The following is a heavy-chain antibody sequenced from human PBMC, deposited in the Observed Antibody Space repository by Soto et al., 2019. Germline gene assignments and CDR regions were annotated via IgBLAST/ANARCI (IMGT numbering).Heavy chain of an antibody. CDR2: ISGSGSST. Sequence: GGSLRLSCAASGFTFSSYAMSWVRQAPGKGLEWVSAISGSGSSTYYADSVKGRFTISRDNSKNTLYLQMNSLRAEETAVYYWANHELRYKHYYYYGMDVWGQGTTVTVSS. CDR3: ANHELRYKHYYYYGMDV. D-gene: IGHD4-17*01. J-gene: IGHJ6*02. V-gene: IGHV3-23*01. CDR1: GFTFSSYA.